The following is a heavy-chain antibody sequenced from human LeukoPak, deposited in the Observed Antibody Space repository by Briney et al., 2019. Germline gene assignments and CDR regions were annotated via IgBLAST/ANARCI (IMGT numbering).Heavy chain of an antibody. V-gene: IGHV4-39*07. CDR2: IFHSGST. D-gene: IGHD6-25*01. J-gene: IGHJ5*02. CDR3: ARSSLPIADIAAAATGWFDP. CDR1: GASISSSIYY. Sequence: PSETLSLTCSVSGASISSSIYYWGWIRQPPGKGLEWIGSIFHSGSTYYNPSLKSRVTISVDTSKNQFSLKLSSVTAADTAVYYCARSSLPIADIAAAATGWFDPWGQGTLVTVSS.